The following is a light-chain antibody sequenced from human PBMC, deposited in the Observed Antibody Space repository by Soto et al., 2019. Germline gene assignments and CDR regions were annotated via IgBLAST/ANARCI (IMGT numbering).Light chain of an antibody. Sequence: DIQMTQSPSTLSASVGDRVTITCRASQSISSWLAWYQQKPGKAPKLLIYDASSLESGVPPRFSGGGSGTEFTLTISSLQPDDFATNYCQQYNSYSPNTFGQGTKLEIK. CDR1: QSISSW. J-gene: IGKJ2*01. CDR2: DAS. V-gene: IGKV1-5*01. CDR3: QQYNSYSPNT.